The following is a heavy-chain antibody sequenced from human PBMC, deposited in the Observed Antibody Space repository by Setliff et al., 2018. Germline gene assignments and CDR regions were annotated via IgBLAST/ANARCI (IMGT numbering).Heavy chain of an antibody. Sequence: ASVKVSCKVSGYRLIEVSMHWVRQAPGKGLEWMGGFDPEDSETIYAQKFQGRVTMTEDTSTDTAYMELSSLRSEDTAVYYCAISAAGTGNVGHYYAMDVWGQGTTVTVSS. CDR1: GYRLIEVS. V-gene: IGHV1-24*01. CDR3: AISAAGTGNVGHYYAMDV. CDR2: FDPEDSET. D-gene: IGHD6-13*01. J-gene: IGHJ6*02.